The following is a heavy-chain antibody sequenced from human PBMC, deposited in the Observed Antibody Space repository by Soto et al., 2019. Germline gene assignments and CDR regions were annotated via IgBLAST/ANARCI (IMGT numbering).Heavy chain of an antibody. CDR2: VSWNSGSI. Sequence: VQLVESGGGLVQPGRSLRLSCAASGFTFDDYAMHWVRQAPGKGLEWVSGVSWNSGSIGYADSVRGRFTISRDNAKNSLYLQMNSRRPEDTALYYCAKDIRNGLPFHYYSGMDVWGQGTPVTVSS. CDR3: AKDIRNGLPFHYYSGMDV. J-gene: IGHJ6*02. D-gene: IGHD3-3*01. CDR1: GFTFDDYA. V-gene: IGHV3-9*01.